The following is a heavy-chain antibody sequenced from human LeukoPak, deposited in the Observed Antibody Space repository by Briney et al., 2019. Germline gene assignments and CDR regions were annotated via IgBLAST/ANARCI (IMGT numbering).Heavy chain of an antibody. V-gene: IGHV5-51*01. CDR3: ARSYCTSSNCYPRWFDP. J-gene: IGHJ5*02. Sequence: GESLKISCKGSGYSFTSYWIGWVRQMPGKGLEWMGIIYPGDSDTKYSPSYQGQAIISADNSISTAYLQWSSLKASDTAVYYCARSYCTSSNCYPRWFDPWGQGTLVTVSS. D-gene: IGHD2-2*01. CDR2: IYPGDSDT. CDR1: GYSFTSYW.